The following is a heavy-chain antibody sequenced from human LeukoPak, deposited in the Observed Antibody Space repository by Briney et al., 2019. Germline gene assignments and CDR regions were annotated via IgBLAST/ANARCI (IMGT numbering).Heavy chain of an antibody. CDR1: GGSISSYY. CDR3: ARQAGGEDYYFDY. V-gene: IGHV4-4*09. J-gene: IGHJ4*02. D-gene: IGHD2-21*01. CDR2: IYTSGST. Sequence: SETLSLTCTVSGGSISSYYWSWIRQPPGKGLEWIGYIYTSGSTNYNPSVKSRVTISVDTSKNQFSLKLSSVTAADTAVYYCARQAGGEDYYFDYWGQGTLVTVSS.